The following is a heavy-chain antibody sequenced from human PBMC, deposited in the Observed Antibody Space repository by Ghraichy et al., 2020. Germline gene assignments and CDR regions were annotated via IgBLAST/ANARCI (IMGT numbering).Heavy chain of an antibody. CDR1: GGSFSGYY. CDR3: ARGGHYYGSGRGGMDV. D-gene: IGHD3-10*01. J-gene: IGHJ6*02. V-gene: IGHV4-34*01. Sequence: SETLSLTCAVYGGSFSGYYWSWIRQPPGKGLEWIGEINHSGSTNYNPSLKSRVTISVDTSKNQFSLKLSSVTAADTAVYYCARGGHYYGSGRGGMDVWGQGTTVTVSS. CDR2: INHSGST.